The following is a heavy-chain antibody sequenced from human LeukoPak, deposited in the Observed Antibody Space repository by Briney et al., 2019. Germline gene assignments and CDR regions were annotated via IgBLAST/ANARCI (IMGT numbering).Heavy chain of an antibody. CDR3: ARDGTVTAGPFDP. Sequence: PGGSLRLSCAAPGIPFSNFGMHWLRQAPGKGLEWVAFIWYDGSNKYCADSVKGRFTISRDNSKNTLYLQMNSLTAEDTAVYYCARDGTVTAGPFDPWGGGTLVTVSS. CDR2: IWYDGSNK. D-gene: IGHD4-17*01. CDR1: GIPFSNFG. V-gene: IGHV3-33*01. J-gene: IGHJ5*02.